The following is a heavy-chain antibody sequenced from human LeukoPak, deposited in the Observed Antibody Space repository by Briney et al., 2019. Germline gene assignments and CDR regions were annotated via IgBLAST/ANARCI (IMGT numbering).Heavy chain of an antibody. CDR2: IYTSGST. J-gene: IGHJ6*03. CDR1: GGSISSYY. Sequence: PSETLSLTCTVSGGSISSYYWSWIRQPAGKGLEWIGRIYTSGSTNYNPSLKSRVTISVDTSKNQFSLKLSSVTAADTAVYYCARLMYSSSSLFYYYYYMDVWGKGTTVTVSS. CDR3: ARLMYSSSSLFYYYYYMDV. D-gene: IGHD6-6*01. V-gene: IGHV4-4*07.